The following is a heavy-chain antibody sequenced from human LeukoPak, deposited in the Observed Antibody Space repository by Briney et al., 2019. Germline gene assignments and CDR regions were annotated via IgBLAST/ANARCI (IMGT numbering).Heavy chain of an antibody. CDR2: IILAFGTA. J-gene: IGHJ4*02. Sequence: SVKVSCKASGGTFSSSAINWVRQAPGQGLEWMGGIILAFGTAKYAQKFQGRVTITADESTSTAYMELSSLRSEDTAVYYCARGEVPPHYFDSWGQGTLVTVSS. V-gene: IGHV1-69*01. CDR3: ARGEVPPHYFDS. CDR1: GGTFSSSA.